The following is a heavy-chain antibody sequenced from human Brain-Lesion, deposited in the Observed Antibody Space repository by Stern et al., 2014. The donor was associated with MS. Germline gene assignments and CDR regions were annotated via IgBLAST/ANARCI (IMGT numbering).Heavy chain of an antibody. D-gene: IGHD3-10*01. CDR2: VNNDGRRT. CDR1: GFTFSNYW. J-gene: IGHJ5*01. Sequence: EMQLVESGGGLVQPGGSLRLSCAASGFTFSNYWMHWVRQAPGKGLVWVSRVNNDGRRTSYADSVKGRFTMSRYNAKNTLYLQMNSLRVEDTAIYYCARGERWFDSWGQGTLVTVSS. CDR3: ARGERWFDS. V-gene: IGHV3-74*02.